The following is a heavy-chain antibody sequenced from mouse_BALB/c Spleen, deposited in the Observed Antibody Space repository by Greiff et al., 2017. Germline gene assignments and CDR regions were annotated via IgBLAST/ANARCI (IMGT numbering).Heavy chain of an antibody. CDR1: GFTFSSYA. CDR3: ARGGDYDAMDY. CDR2: ISSGGSYT. Sequence: EVQGVESGGGLVKPGGSLKLSCAASGFTFSSYAMSWVRQSPEKRLEWVAEISSGGSYTYYPDTVTGRFTISRDNAKNTLCLEMSSLRSEDTAMYYCARGGDYDAMDYWGQGTSVTVSS. V-gene: IGHV5-9-4*01. J-gene: IGHJ4*01.